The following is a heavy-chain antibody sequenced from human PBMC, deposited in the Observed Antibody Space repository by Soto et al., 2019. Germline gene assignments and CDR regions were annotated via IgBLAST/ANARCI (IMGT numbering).Heavy chain of an antibody. J-gene: IGHJ4*02. Sequence: EVQLVESGGGLVQPGGSLRLSCAASGFTFSSYDMHWVRQVTGKGLEWVSAIGTAGDAYYPNSVKGRFTISRENAKNSFYLQITSLGAGDTAVYYCARVFITGVLHYWGQGTLVIVSS. CDR3: ARVFITGVLHY. V-gene: IGHV3-13*04. D-gene: IGHD3-10*01. CDR1: GFTFSSYD. CDR2: IGTAGDA.